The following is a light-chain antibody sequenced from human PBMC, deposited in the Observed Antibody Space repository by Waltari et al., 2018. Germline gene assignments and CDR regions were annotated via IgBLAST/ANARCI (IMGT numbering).Light chain of an antibody. J-gene: IGLJ3*02. CDR2: DVT. CDR1: SSDIGDYNY. CDR3: SSYTASSTWV. V-gene: IGLV2-14*01. Sequence: QSALTQPASVSGSPGQSITLSCIGTSSDIGDYNYVSWYQQHVGKSPKLMIYDVTKRPSGVSYRFSGSKSGNTASLTISGLQAEDEADYYCSSYTASSTWVFGGGTKLTVL.